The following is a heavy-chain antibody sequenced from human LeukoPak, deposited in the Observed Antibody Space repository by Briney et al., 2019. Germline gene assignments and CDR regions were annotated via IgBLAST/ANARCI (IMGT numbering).Heavy chain of an antibody. CDR1: GGSVSSGSYY. J-gene: IGHJ4*02. D-gene: IGHD3-10*01. CDR2: IYYSGST. Sequence: PSETLSLTCTVSGGSVSSGSYYWSWIRQPPGKGLEWIGYIYYSGSTNYNPSLKSRVTISVDTFKNQFSLKLSSVTAADTAVCYCARDGRDYGSGSYQFDYWGQGTLVTVSS. CDR3: ARDGRDYGSGSYQFDY. V-gene: IGHV4-61*01.